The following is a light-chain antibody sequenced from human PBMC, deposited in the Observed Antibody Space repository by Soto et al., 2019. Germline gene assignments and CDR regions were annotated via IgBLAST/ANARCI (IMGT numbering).Light chain of an antibody. CDR1: RGIGSW. CDR3: QQSNTSPST. CDR2: AAS. J-gene: IGKJ5*01. V-gene: IGKV1D-12*01. Sequence: DIQMTQSPSSVSASVGDRVTITCRASRGIGSWLAWYQHKPGKAPKLLIYAASNLQGGVPSRFSGSRSGTDFALTFNSLQPEDFATYYCQQSNTSPSTFGQGTLLEI.